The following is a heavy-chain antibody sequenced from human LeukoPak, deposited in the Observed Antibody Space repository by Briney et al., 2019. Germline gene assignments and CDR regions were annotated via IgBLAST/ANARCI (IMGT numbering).Heavy chain of an antibody. CDR1: GLTFSSYA. CDR3: AKPYWSRNYYFDY. V-gene: IGHV3-23*01. CDR2: ISGGGGVT. Sequence: GGSLRLSCAASGLTFSSYAMSWVRQAPGKGLEWVSFISGGGGVTNYADSVKGRFTISRDNSKNTLYLQMNSLRAEDTAVYYCAKPYWSRNYYFDYWGQGTLVTVSS. D-gene: IGHD3-3*01. J-gene: IGHJ4*02.